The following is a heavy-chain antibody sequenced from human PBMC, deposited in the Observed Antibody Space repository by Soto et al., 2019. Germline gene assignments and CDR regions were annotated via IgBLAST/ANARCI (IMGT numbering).Heavy chain of an antibody. CDR1: GESFSGYH. Sequence: SETLSLTCAVYGESFSGYHWTWIRQPPGKGLEWIGYIYYSGSTNYNPSLKSRVTISVDTSKNQFSLKLSSVTAADTAVYYCARRAAWFDPWGQGTLVTVSS. CDR2: IYYSGST. CDR3: ARRAAWFDP. V-gene: IGHV4-59*01. J-gene: IGHJ5*02.